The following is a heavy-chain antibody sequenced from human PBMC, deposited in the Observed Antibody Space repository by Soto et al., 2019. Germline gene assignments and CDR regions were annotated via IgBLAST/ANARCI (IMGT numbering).Heavy chain of an antibody. CDR3: ARGPKDGPYFPFFFDY. D-gene: IGHD1-26*01. CDR2: INAVNGNT. V-gene: IGHV1-3*01. Sequence: MGWINAVNGNTKYSQKCQGRVSITRDTSASTAYMELCSLRSEDTFMYYCARGPKDGPYFPFFFDYWGQGTLVTVSS. J-gene: IGHJ4*02.